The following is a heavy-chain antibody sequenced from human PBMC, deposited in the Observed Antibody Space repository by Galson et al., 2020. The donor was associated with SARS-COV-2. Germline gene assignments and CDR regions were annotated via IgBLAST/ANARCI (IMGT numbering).Heavy chain of an antibody. CDR1: GFTFSNAW. V-gene: IGHV3-15*01. CDR2: IKSKNDGGTT. CDR3: TTARGKDIVVVPAADHYYYYGMDV. Sequence: GGSLRLSCAASGFTFSNAWMSWVRQAPGTGLERVGRIKSKNDGGTTDNDAPVKGRFTISRDDSKNTLYLQMNSLKTEDTAVYYCTTARGKDIVVVPAADHYYYYGMDVWGQGTTVTVSS. D-gene: IGHD2-2*01. J-gene: IGHJ6*02.